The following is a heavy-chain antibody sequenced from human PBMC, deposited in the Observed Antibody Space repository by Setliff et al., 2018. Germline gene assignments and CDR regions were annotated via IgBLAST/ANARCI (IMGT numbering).Heavy chain of an antibody. CDR2: VYYSGYT. V-gene: IGHV4-39*07. J-gene: IGHJ1*01. Sequence: SETLSLTFNVSGGSVSSTSHYWGWIRQPPGKGMEWIGSVYYSGYTYYNPSLQSRVTISVDMSKNQFSMKLTSVTAADTAVYYCARVDFTMIQGVLGLWGQGTLVTVSS. D-gene: IGHD3-10*01. CDR1: GGSVSSTSHY. CDR3: ARVDFTMIQGVLGL.